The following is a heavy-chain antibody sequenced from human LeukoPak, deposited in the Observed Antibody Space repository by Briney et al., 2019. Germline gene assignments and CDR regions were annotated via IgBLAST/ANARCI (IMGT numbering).Heavy chain of an antibody. D-gene: IGHD2-2*02. CDR2: ISSGSTYI. CDR3: ARALSDAPTLGHCSGTSCYTAY. V-gene: IGHV3-21*01. J-gene: IGHJ4*02. Sequence: GGSLRLSCAASGFTFSSYSMNWVRQAPGKGLEWVSSISSGSTYIYYADSLKGRFTISRDNAKNSLYLQMNSLRAEDTAVYYCARALSDAPTLGHCSGTSCYTAYWGQGTLVTVSS. CDR1: GFTFSSYS.